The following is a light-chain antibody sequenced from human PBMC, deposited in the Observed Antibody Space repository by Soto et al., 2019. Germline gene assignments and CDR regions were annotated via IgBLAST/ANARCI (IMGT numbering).Light chain of an antibody. V-gene: IGKV1-27*01. CDR2: AAS. Sequence: DIQMTQSPSSLSASVRDSVTITCRASQGISNYLAWYQQKPGKVPKLLIYAASTLQSGVPSRFSGSGSGTDFTLTISSLQPEDVATYYCPKYDSAPWTFGQGTKVEIK. CDR1: QGISNY. CDR3: PKYDSAPWT. J-gene: IGKJ1*01.